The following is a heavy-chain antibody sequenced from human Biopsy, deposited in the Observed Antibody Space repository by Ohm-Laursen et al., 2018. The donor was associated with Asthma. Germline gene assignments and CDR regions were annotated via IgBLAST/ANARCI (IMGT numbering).Heavy chain of an antibody. V-gene: IGHV4-39*01. Sequence: SETLSLTCTVSGGSISSSSYYWGWIRQPPGKGLEWIGSIYYSGSTYYNPPLKSRVTIFVDTSKNQFFLKLSSVTAADMAVYYCARRITIFGVVAYFDYWGQGTMVTVSS. CDR2: IYYSGST. J-gene: IGHJ4*03. CDR3: ARRITIFGVVAYFDY. D-gene: IGHD3-3*01. CDR1: GGSISSSSYY.